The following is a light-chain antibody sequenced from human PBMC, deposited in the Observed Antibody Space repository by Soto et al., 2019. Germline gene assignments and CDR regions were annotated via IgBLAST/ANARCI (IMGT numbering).Light chain of an antibody. CDR3: QQYNSYSGT. CDR1: QSISSW. Sequence: DIQMTQSPSTLSASVGDRVTITCRASQSISSWLAWYQQKPGKAPKLLIYDASSLESGVPSRFSGSGSVTEVTLTISSLQPDDFATYYCQQYNSYSGTFGQGTKLEIK. CDR2: DAS. V-gene: IGKV1-5*01. J-gene: IGKJ2*01.